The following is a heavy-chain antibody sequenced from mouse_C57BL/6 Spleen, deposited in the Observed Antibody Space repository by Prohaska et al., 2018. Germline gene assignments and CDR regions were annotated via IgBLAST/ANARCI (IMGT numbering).Heavy chain of an antibody. D-gene: IGHD1-1*01. CDR3: GDLELITTAVATRRSADLSSGINAEYMEWF. Sequence: LSCKASGYTFTSYDIHWVKQRPGHGLELFGWIDPRDGSTKYNEKLKGKATLTVDTSSSTAYMELHSLTSEDSADYDCGDLELITTAVATRRSADLSSGINAEYMEWF. CDR1: GYTFTSYD. J-gene: IGHJ3*01. CDR2: IDPRDGST. V-gene: IGHV1-85*01.